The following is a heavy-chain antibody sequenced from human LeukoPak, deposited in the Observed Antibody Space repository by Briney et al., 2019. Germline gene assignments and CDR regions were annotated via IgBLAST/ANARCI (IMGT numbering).Heavy chain of an antibody. Sequence: PGGSLRLSCAASGFTFSSNYMSWVRQAPGKGLEWVSVIYSGGSTYYAASVKGRFTISRDNSKNTLYLQKNNLRAEDTAVYYCARSGRADSYYYCGMDVWGQGTTVTVSS. V-gene: IGHV3-66*01. J-gene: IGHJ6*02. CDR2: IYSGGST. D-gene: IGHD6-13*01. CDR3: ARSGRADSYYYCGMDV. CDR1: GFTFSSNY.